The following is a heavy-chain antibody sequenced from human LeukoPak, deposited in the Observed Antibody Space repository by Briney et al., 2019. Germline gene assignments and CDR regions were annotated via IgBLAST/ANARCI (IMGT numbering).Heavy chain of an antibody. CDR3: ATRSVGVDSSGYPFEY. J-gene: IGHJ4*02. Sequence: ASVKVSCKVSGYTLTELSMHWVRQAPGKGLEWMGGFDPEDGETIYAQKFQGRVTMTEDTSTDTAYMELSSLRSEDTAVYYCATRSVGVDSSGYPFEYWGQGTLVTVSS. CDR2: FDPEDGET. V-gene: IGHV1-24*01. CDR1: GYTLTELS. D-gene: IGHD3-22*01.